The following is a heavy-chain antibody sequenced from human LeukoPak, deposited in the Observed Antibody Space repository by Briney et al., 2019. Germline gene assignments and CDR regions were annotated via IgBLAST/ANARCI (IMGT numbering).Heavy chain of an antibody. D-gene: IGHD3-9*01. V-gene: IGHV3-74*01. J-gene: IGHJ5*02. CDR3: AKAQGPYYDILTGGYNWFDP. CDR2: INPDGSTT. Sequence: GGSLRLSCAASGFTFSSYWMHWVRQAPGKGLVWVSRINPDGSTTTYADSVRGRFTISRDNSKNTLYLQMNSLRAEDTAVYYCAKAQGPYYDILTGGYNWFDPWGQGTLVTVSS. CDR1: GFTFSSYW.